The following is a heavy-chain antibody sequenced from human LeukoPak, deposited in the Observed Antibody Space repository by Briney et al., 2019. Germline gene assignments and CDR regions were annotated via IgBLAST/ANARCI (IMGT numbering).Heavy chain of an antibody. J-gene: IGHJ4*02. CDR2: IYPGDSDT. D-gene: IGHD3-9*01. Sequence: GESLKISCKGFGYSFTSYWIGWVRQMPGKGLEWMGIIYPGDSDTRYSPSFQGQVTISADKSISTAYLQWSSLKASDTAMYYCARQGILTGYQFDYWGQGTLVTVSS. CDR3: ARQGILTGYQFDY. CDR1: GYSFTSYW. V-gene: IGHV5-51*01.